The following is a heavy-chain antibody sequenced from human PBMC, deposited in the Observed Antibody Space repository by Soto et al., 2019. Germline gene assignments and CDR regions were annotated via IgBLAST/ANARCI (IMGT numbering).Heavy chain of an antibody. CDR2: ISYDGSNK. CDR1: GFTFSSYG. D-gene: IGHD3-10*01. Sequence: GGSLRLSCAASGFTFSSYGMHWVRQAPGKGLEWVAVISYDGSNKYYADSVKGRFTISRDNSKNTLYLQMNSLRAEDTAVYYCAKDARFGELLSFDYWGQGTLVTVSS. V-gene: IGHV3-30*18. CDR3: AKDARFGELLSFDY. J-gene: IGHJ4*02.